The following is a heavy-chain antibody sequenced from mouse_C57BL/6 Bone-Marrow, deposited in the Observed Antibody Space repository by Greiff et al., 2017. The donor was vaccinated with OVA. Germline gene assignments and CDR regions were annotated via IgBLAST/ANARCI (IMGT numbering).Heavy chain of an antibody. V-gene: IGHV1-9*01. CDR1: GYTFTGYW. J-gene: IGHJ3*01. CDR2: ILPGSGST. CDR3: ARFLRGFAY. Sequence: VQLQQSGAELMKPGASVKLSCKATGYTFTGYWIEWVKQRPGHGLEWIGEILPGSGSTNYNEKVKGKATFTADKSSNTAYMQLSSLTAEDSAIYDCARFLRGFAYWGQGTLVTVSA.